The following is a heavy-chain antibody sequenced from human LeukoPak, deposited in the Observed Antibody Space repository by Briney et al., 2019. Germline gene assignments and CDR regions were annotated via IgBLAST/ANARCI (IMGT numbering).Heavy chain of an antibody. CDR2: INHSGST. CDR3: AREGSYYDFWSGYSSWRFDY. CDR1: GGSFSGYY. J-gene: IGHJ4*02. V-gene: IGHV4-34*01. Sequence: SETLSLTCAVYGGSFSGYYWSWIRQPPGKGLEWIGEINHSGSTNYNPSLKSRVTISVDTSKNQFSLKLSSVTAADTAVYYCAREGSYYDFWSGYSSWRFDYWGQGILVTVSS. D-gene: IGHD3-3*01.